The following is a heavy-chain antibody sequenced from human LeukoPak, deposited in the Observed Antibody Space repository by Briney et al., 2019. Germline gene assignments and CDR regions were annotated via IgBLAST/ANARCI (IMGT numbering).Heavy chain of an antibody. CDR3: ARVEDYGFDY. J-gene: IGHJ4*02. CDR1: GGSISSYY. Sequence: ASETLSLTCTVSGGSISSYYWSWIRQPPGRGLEWIGYIYYSGSTNYNPSLKSRVTISVDTSKNQFSLKLSSVTAADTAVYYCARVEDYGFDYWGQGTLVTVSS. D-gene: IGHD4-17*01. CDR2: IYYSGST. V-gene: IGHV4-59*01.